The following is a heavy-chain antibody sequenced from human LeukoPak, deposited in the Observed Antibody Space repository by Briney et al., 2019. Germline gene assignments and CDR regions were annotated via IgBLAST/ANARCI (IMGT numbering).Heavy chain of an antibody. CDR1: GFTFSSYW. CDR3: ASKWYCGGDCYYQIDY. V-gene: IGHV3-7*01. CDR2: IKQDGSEK. J-gene: IGHJ4*02. Sequence: PGGSLRLSCAASGFTFSSYWMSWVRQAPGKGLEWVANIKQDGSEKYYVDSVKGRFTISRDNAKNTLYLQMNSLRAEDTAVYYCASKWYCGGDCYYQIDYRGQGTLVTVSS. D-gene: IGHD2-21*02.